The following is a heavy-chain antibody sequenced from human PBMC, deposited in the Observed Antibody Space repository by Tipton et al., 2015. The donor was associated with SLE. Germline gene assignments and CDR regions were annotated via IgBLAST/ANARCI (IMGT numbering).Heavy chain of an antibody. CDR2: ISASGSNT. CDR1: GFTFSLYA. D-gene: IGHD3-9*01. V-gene: IGHV3-23*01. J-gene: IGHJ4*02. Sequence: SLRLSCAASGFTFSLYAMSWVRQTPGKGLEWVSAISASGSNTYFADSVKGRCTISRDNHKNTLFLQMNSLTADDTAVYYSAKKAAHFDWLSLPHYFDYWGRGTLVTVSS. CDR3: AKKAAHFDWLSLPHYFDY.